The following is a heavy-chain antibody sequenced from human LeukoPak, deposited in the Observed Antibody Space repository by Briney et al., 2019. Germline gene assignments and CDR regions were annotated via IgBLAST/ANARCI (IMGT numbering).Heavy chain of an antibody. CDR1: GGSISSHY. Sequence: SETLSLTCTVSGGSISSHYWSWIRQPPGKGLEWIGYIYYRGSTNYNPSLKSRVTISVDTSKNQFSLKLSSVTAADTAVYYRARDRACGSYYDYWGQGTLVTVSS. D-gene: IGHD1-26*01. CDR3: ARDRACGSYYDY. CDR2: IYYRGST. V-gene: IGHV4-59*11. J-gene: IGHJ4*02.